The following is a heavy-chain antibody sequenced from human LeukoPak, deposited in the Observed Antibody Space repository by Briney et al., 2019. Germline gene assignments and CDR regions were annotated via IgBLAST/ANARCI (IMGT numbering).Heavy chain of an antibody. D-gene: IGHD6-19*01. CDR1: GFTFGNAW. CDR3: STQWMGY. CDR2: IKSKTDGGTT. V-gene: IGHV3-15*01. J-gene: IGHJ4*02. Sequence: PGGSLRLSCAASGFTFGNAWMTWVRQAPGKGLEWVGRIKSKTDGGTTDYPAPVQGRFTISRDDSKNTLYLQMNSLKTEDTGVYYCSTQWMGYCGQGTQDTVSS.